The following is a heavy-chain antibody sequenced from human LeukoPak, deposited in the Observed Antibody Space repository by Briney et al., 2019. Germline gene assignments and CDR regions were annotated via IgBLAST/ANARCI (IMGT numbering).Heavy chain of an antibody. CDR3: ARREWGYYNWFDP. Sequence: SETLSLTCAVYGGSFSGYYWSWIRQPPGKGLEWIGEVNHSGSTNYNPSLKSRVTISVDTSKNQFSLKLSSVTAADTAVYYCARREWGYYNWFDPWGQGTLVTVST. D-gene: IGHD3-22*01. J-gene: IGHJ5*02. CDR2: VNHSGST. CDR1: GGSFSGYY. V-gene: IGHV4-34*01.